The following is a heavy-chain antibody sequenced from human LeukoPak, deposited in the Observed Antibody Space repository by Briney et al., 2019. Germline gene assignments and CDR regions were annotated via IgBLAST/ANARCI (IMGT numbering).Heavy chain of an antibody. CDR2: IDTDGSGT. Sequence: GGSLRLSCAASGFTFSNYWMHWVRQGPGKGLVWVSRIDTDGSGTTYADSVKGRFTISRDNAKNTLYLQMNSLRAEDTAVYYCARDAAYCGGDCYLFDIWGQGTMVTVSS. CDR1: GFTFSNYW. J-gene: IGHJ3*02. CDR3: ARDAAYCGGDCYLFDI. V-gene: IGHV3-74*03. D-gene: IGHD2-21*01.